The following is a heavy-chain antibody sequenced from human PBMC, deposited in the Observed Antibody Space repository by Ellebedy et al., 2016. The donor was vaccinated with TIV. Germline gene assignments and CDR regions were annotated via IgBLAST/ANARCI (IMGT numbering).Heavy chain of an antibody. CDR2: IRQEGDEI. CDR1: GFNFRSYW. CDR3: ARRASYGDYAVQVNPWFDP. V-gene: IGHV3-7*01. J-gene: IGHJ5*02. Sequence: GESLKISCAASGFNFRSYWMTWVRQAPGKGLEWVAKIRQEGDEIYYVEFVKGRFTISRDNAKNSLFLQMNSLGLEDTAVYYCARRASYGDYAVQVNPWFDPWGQGTLVTVSS. D-gene: IGHD4-17*01.